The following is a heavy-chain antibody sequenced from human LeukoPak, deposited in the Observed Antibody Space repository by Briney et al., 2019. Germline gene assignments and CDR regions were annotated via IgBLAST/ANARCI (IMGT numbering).Heavy chain of an antibody. J-gene: IGHJ4*02. D-gene: IGHD5-18*01. Sequence: GGSLRLSCAASGFTFSSYCMHWVRQAPGKGLEWEAVIWYDGSNKYYADSVKARFTISRDNSKNTPYLQLNSLRAEDTAVYYCARTYGYSYGHIDYWGQGTLVTVFS. CDR2: IWYDGSNK. CDR1: GFTFSSYC. CDR3: ARTYGYSYGHIDY. V-gene: IGHV3-33*01.